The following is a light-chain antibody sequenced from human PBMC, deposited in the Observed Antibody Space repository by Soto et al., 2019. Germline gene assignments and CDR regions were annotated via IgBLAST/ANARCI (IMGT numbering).Light chain of an antibody. CDR1: SSDVGGYSY. CDR2: DVN. V-gene: IGLV2-11*01. J-gene: IGLJ1*01. CDR3: CSYAGSDRSYV. Sequence: QSVLTQPRSVSGSPGQSVTISCTGTSSDVGGYSYVSWYQHHPGKAPKLMIYDVNQRPSGVPDRFSGSKSGDTASLTISGLQAEDEADYYCCSYAGSDRSYVFGTGTKVTVL.